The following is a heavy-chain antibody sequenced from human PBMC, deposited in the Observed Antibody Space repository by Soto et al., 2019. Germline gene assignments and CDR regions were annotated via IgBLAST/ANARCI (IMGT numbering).Heavy chain of an antibody. J-gene: IGHJ4*02. CDR3: AKEYPDYDILTGYYPLDY. D-gene: IGHD3-9*01. CDR2: ISYDGSNK. CDR1: GFTFSSYG. V-gene: IGHV3-30*18. Sequence: QVQLVESGGGVVQPGRSLRLSCAASGFTFSSYGMHWVRQAPGKGLEWVAVISYDGSNKYYADSVKGRFTISRDNSKNTLYLQMNSLRADDTAVYYCAKEYPDYDILTGYYPLDYWGQGTLVTVSS.